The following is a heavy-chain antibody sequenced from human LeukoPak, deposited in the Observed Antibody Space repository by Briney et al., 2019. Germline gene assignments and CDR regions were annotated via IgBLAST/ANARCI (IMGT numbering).Heavy chain of an antibody. J-gene: IGHJ4*02. Sequence: SETLSLTCTVSGGSISSSSYYWGWIRQPPGKGLEWIGSIYYSGSTYYNPSLKSRVTISVDTSKNQFSLKLSSETAADTAVYYCARRGRVAGIDYWGQGTLVTVSS. V-gene: IGHV4-39*01. CDR3: ARRGRVAGIDY. CDR2: IYYSGST. D-gene: IGHD6-19*01. CDR1: GGSISSSSYY.